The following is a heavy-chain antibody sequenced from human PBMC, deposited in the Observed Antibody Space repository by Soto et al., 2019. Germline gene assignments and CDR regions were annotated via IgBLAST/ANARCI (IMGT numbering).Heavy chain of an antibody. Sequence: QVQLQESGPGLVKPSQTLSLTCTVSGGSISSGGYYWSWIRQHPGKGLEWIGYIYYSGSTYYNPSLKSRVTISVDTSKNQVSLKLSSVTAADTAVYYCARWGWLQSGWFDPWGQGTLVTVSS. D-gene: IGHD5-12*01. CDR3: ARWGWLQSGWFDP. V-gene: IGHV4-31*03. CDR1: GGSISSGGYY. J-gene: IGHJ5*02. CDR2: IYYSGST.